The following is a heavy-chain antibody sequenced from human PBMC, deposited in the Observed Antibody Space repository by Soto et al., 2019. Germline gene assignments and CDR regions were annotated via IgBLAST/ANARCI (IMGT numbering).Heavy chain of an antibody. CDR1: GYSFTSYW. V-gene: IGHV5-51*01. J-gene: IGHJ6*02. CDR2: IYPGDSDT. Sequence: GESLKISCKGSGYSFTSYWIGWARQMPGKGLEWMGIIYPGDSDTRYSPSFQGQVTISADKSISTAYLQWSSLKASDTAMYYCARVPPPLGYCSGGSCPNTYYYYGMDVWGQGTTVTVSS. CDR3: ARVPPPLGYCSGGSCPNTYYYYGMDV. D-gene: IGHD2-15*01.